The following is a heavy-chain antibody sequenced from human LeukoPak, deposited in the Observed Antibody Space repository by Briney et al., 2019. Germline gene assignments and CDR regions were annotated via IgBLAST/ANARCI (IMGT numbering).Heavy chain of an antibody. V-gene: IGHV1-58*01. J-gene: IGHJ6*02. CDR3: AATSTVTSGGTYYGMDV. CDR2: IVVASGHT. Sequence: SVRVSCKASGFIFATSAVQWVRQARGQRLEWIGWIVVASGHTNYAQRFHERVSIIRDMSTSSAYMDLSSLRSEDTAVYYRAATSTVTSGGTYYGMDVWGQGTTVTVSS. CDR1: GFIFATSA. D-gene: IGHD4-17*01.